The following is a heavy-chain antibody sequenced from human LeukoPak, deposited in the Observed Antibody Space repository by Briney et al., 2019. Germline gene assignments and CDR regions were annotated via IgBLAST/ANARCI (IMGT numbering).Heavy chain of an antibody. CDR3: ARNPGIFDY. CDR1: GGSLSGYY. CDR2: INHSGST. J-gene: IGHJ4*02. D-gene: IGHD6-13*01. Sequence: SETLSLTCAVYGGSLSGYYWSWIRQPPGKGLEWIGEINHSGSTNYNPSLKSRVTISVDTSKNQFSLKLSSVTAADTAVYYCARNPGIFDYWGQGTLVTVSS. V-gene: IGHV4-34*01.